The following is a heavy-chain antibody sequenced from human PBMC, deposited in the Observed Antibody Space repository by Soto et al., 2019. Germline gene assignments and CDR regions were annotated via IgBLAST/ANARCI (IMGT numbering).Heavy chain of an antibody. V-gene: IGHV1-18*01. CDR1: GYTFTTYG. D-gene: IGHD3-22*01. CDR2: VSTYTDST. Sequence: QVQLVQSGAEVKKPGASVKVACKASGYTFTTYGVSWVRQAPGQGLEWMGWVSTYTDSTRYAQKFQGRVTMTTDTSTSTAYMELRSLRYDDTSVYYCARDRDSSGSLSGYWGQGTLVTVSS. J-gene: IGHJ4*02. CDR3: ARDRDSSGSLSGY.